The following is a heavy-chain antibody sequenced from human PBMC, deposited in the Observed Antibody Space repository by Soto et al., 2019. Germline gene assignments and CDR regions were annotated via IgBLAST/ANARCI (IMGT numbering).Heavy chain of an antibody. D-gene: IGHD5-18*01. V-gene: IGHV4-59*01. CDR2: IYYSGST. CDR3: ARDGSYGYYFDY. J-gene: IGHJ4*02. Sequence: SETLSLTCTVSGGSISRYYWSWIRQPPGKGLEWIGYIYYSGSTNYNPSLKSRVTISVDTSKNQFSLKLSSVPAADTAVYYCARDGSYGYYFDYWGQGTLVTVSS. CDR1: GGSISRYY.